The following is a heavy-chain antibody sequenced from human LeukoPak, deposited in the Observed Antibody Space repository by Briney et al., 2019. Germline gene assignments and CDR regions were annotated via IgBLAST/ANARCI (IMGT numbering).Heavy chain of an antibody. D-gene: IGHD5-18*01. CDR3: ARGVGGYSYGPDY. CDR2: INHSGST. V-gene: IGHV4-34*01. Sequence: SETLSLTCAVYGGSFSGYYWSWIRQPPGKGLEWIGEINHSGSTNYNPSLKSRVTISVDTSKNQFSLKLSSVTAADTAVYYCARGVGGYSYGPDYWGQGTLVTVSS. CDR1: GGSFSGYY. J-gene: IGHJ4*02.